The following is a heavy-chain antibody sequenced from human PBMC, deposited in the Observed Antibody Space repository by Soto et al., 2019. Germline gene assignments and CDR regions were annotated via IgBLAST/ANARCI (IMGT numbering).Heavy chain of an antibody. CDR2: IKEDGSEK. CDR1: GFAFSSYW. V-gene: IGHV3-7*04. J-gene: IGHJ4*02. CDR3: ARGAGIGVY. Sequence: EVQLVESGGDLVQPGGSLRLSCAACGFAFSSYWMSWIRQAPGKGLEWLANIKEDGSEKYYVDSVKGRFTISRDNAKNSLYLQVNGLRAEDTAVYYCARGAGIGVYWGQGTLVTVSS. D-gene: IGHD3-16*01.